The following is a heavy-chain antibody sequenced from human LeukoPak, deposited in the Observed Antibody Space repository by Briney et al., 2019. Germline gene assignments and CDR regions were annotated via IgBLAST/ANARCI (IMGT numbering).Heavy chain of an antibody. D-gene: IGHD6-19*01. CDR2: IIPIFGTA. CDR1: GGTFSSYA. CDR3: ARDGMPGIAVAGTLDC. Sequence: ASVKVSCKASGGTFSSYAISWVRQAPGQGLEWMGGIIPIFGTANYAQKFQGRVTITADESTSTAYMELSSLRSEDTAVYYCARDGMPGIAVAGTLDCWGQGTLVTVSS. V-gene: IGHV1-69*13. J-gene: IGHJ4*02.